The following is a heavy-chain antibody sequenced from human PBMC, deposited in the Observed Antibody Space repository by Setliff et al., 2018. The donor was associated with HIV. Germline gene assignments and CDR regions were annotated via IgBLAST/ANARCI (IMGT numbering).Heavy chain of an antibody. CDR2: INYSGGT. CDR3: ARGFGSSWGGNYYYYYMDV. CDR1: GGYINTY. J-gene: IGHJ6*03. Sequence: LSLTCTVSGGYINTYWSWIRQPPGKGLEWIGYINYSGGTNYNPSLKSRATISLDTSKDQFSLKLSSVTAADTAVYYCARGFGSSWGGNYYYYYMDVWGKGTTVTVSS. V-gene: IGHV4-59*01. D-gene: IGHD6-13*01.